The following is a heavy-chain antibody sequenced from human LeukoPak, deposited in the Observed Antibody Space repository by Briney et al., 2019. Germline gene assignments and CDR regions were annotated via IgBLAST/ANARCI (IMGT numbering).Heavy chain of an antibody. CDR1: GYTFTSYY. D-gene: IGHD3-10*01. CDR2: INPSGGST. J-gene: IGHJ4*02. CDR3: ARVRWGDDNRGIDY. Sequence: GASVKVSCKASGYTFTSYYMHWVRQAPGQGLEWMGIINPSGGSTSYAQKFQGRVTMTRDTSISTAYMELSRLRSDDTAVYYCARVRWGDDNRGIDYWGQGTLVTVSS. V-gene: IGHV1-46*01.